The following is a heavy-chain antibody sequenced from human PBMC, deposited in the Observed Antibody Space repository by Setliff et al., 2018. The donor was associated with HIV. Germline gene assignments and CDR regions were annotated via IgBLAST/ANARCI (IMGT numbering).Heavy chain of an antibody. Sequence: SETLSLTCTVSGGSITSGSYYWSWIRQPAGKGLEWIGHIYTTGSTKYNPSLKSRVTISLDKSKNQFSLKVNSVNAADTAVYYCARGVTVAGTPAFDIWGQGTMVTVSS. J-gene: IGHJ3*02. CDR1: GGSITSGSYY. CDR2: IYTTGST. V-gene: IGHV4-61*09. CDR3: ARGVTVAGTPAFDI. D-gene: IGHD6-19*01.